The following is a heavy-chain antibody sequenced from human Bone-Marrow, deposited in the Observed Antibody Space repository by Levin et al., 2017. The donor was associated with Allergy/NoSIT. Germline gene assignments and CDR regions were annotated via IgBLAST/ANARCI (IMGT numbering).Heavy chain of an antibody. V-gene: IGHV3-15*01. J-gene: IGHJ4*02. CDR1: GFTFSNAW. D-gene: IGHD3-3*01. CDR2: IKSKTDGGTT. CDR3: TTGRFLEWLSPFDY. Sequence: PGGSLRLSCAASGFTFSNAWMSWVRQAPGKGLEWVGRIKSKTDGGTTDYAAPVKGRFTISRDDSKNTLYLQMNSLKTEDTAVYYCTTGRFLEWLSPFDYWGQGTLVTVSS.